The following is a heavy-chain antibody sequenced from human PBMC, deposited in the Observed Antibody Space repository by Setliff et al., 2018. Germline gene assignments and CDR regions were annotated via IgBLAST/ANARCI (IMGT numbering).Heavy chain of an antibody. CDR2: INTNTGNP. V-gene: IGHV7-4-1*02. J-gene: IGHJ3*02. CDR1: GYTFTSYA. D-gene: IGHD6-13*01. CDR3: SYGIAAAGGAFDI. Sequence: GSVKVSCKASGYTFTSYAMNWVRQAPGQGLEWMGWINTNTGNPTYAQGFTGRFVFSLDTSVSTAYLQISSLKAEDTAVYYCSYGIAAAGGAFDIWGQGTMVTVSS.